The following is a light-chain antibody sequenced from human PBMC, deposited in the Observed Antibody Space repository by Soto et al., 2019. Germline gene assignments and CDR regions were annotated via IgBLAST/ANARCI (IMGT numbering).Light chain of an antibody. CDR3: SSYTNINTRACV. V-gene: IGLV2-18*02. J-gene: IGLJ1*01. CDR2: NVN. Sequence: QSALIQPPSVSGSPGQSVTISCTGTSNDVGSYDYVSWYQQHPGTVPKPMIYNVNTQPSGVPDRFSGSKSGNTASMTISGLQAEDEAEYYCSSYTNINTRACVFGTGTKVTV. CDR1: SNDVGSYDY.